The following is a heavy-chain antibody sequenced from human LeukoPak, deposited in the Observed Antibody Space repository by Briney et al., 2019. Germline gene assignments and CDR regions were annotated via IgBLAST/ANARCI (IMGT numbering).Heavy chain of an antibody. CDR3: ARGVFEGYTDWYFDL. V-gene: IGHV4-34*01. CDR2: INHSGST. J-gene: IGHJ2*01. D-gene: IGHD5-18*01. Sequence: SETLSLTCAVYGGSFSGYYWSWIRQPPGKGLEWIGEINHSGSTNYSPSLKSRVTISVDTSKNQFSLKLSSVTAADTAVYYCARGVFEGYTDWYFDLWGRGTLVTVSS. CDR1: GGSFSGYY.